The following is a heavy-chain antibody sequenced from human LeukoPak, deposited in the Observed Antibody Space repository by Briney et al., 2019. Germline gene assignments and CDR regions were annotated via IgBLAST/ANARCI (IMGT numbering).Heavy chain of an antibody. CDR2: ISCSGGNT. D-gene: IGHD6-13*01. J-gene: IGHJ6*03. V-gene: IGHV3-23*01. Sequence: GGSLRLSCAASGFTFSSYAMSWVRQAPGKGLDWVSAISCSGGNTYYADSVKGRFTISRDNSKNTLYLQMNSLSAEDRAVYYCGSHSRYYYYYMEGWGKGTTVS. CDR3: GSHSRYYYYYMEG. CDR1: GFTFSSYA.